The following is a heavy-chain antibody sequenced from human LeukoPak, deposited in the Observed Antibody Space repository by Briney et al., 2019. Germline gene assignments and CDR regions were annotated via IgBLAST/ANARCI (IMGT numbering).Heavy chain of an antibody. V-gene: IGHV3-30*02. J-gene: IGHJ4*02. CDR1: GFSFSNYD. CDR2: IRYDGNNK. CDR3: AKGGSLGFDY. D-gene: IGHD7-27*01. Sequence: GGSLRLSCAASGFSFSNYDMLWVRQAPGKGLEWVAVIRYDGNNKYSADSVKGRFTISRDNSKNTLFLQMNTLRAEDTAVYYCAKGGSLGFDYWGQGTLVTVSS.